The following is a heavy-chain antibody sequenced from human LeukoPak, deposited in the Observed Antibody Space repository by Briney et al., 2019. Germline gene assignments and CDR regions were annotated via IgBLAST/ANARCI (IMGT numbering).Heavy chain of an antibody. CDR3: ARQGRSGSYSAFSWFAP. CDR1: GYTFTSYY. Sequence: GASVKVSCKASGYTFTSYYMHWVRQAPGKGLEWMGKINPTGGSTTYAQKFQGRVTMTRDMSTNTVYMELSSLRSEDTAVYYCARQGRSGSYSAFSWFAPWGQGTLVTVSS. D-gene: IGHD3-22*01. V-gene: IGHV1-46*01. CDR2: INPTGGST. J-gene: IGHJ5*02.